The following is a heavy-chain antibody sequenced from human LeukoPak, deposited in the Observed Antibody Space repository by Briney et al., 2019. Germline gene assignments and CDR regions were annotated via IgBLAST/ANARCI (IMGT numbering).Heavy chain of an antibody. CDR3: ARGVVVAGLRYYFDS. CDR1: GGSISSYY. Sequence: SETLSLTCTVSGGSISSYYWSWIRQPAGKGLEWIGRIYSTGSTKYSPSLESRLTMSLDTSKDQFSLKLTSVTAADAAVYYCARGVVVAGLRYYFDSWGQGSLVSVSS. V-gene: IGHV4-4*07. J-gene: IGHJ4*02. D-gene: IGHD6-19*01. CDR2: IYSTGST.